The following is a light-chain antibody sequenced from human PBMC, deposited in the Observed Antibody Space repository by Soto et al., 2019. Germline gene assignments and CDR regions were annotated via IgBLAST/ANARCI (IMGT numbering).Light chain of an antibody. CDR3: ASYTTSGTYV. J-gene: IGLJ1*01. Sequence: QSVLTQPASVSGSPGQSIAISCTGTSSDVGAFNYVSWYQQHPGKAPKFMIFDVSSRPSGVSDRFSGSKSGNTASLTISGLQTEDEADYYCASYTTSGTYVFGTGTKVTV. V-gene: IGLV2-14*03. CDR2: DVS. CDR1: SSDVGAFNY.